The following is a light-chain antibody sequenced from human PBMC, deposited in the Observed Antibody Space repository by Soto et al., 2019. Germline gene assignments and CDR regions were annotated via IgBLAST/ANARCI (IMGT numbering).Light chain of an antibody. J-gene: IGKJ5*01. CDR3: QQYNNSPFS. V-gene: IGKV3-15*01. CDR2: DVS. CDR1: QGVTTN. Sequence: EIRMTQSPGTLSVSPGERATLSCRAAQGVTTNFAWYQQTSGQSPRLLIYDVSNRATGVPARFSGSGSETDFTLTISGLRSEDSAVYFCQQYNNSPFSFGQGTRLEIK.